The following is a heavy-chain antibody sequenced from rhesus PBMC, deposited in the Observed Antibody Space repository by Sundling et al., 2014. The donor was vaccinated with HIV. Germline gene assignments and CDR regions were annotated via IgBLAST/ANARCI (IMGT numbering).Heavy chain of an antibody. CDR3: ARLLVGTFDV. Sequence: QVQLQESGPGLVKASETLSLTCAVSGGSIITGYWWSWIRQSPGKGLEWIGGIFGTGGSTNYNPSLKSRATISTDTSKNQFSLRLTSVTAADTAVYFCARLLVGTFDVWGPESWSPSPQ. CDR1: GGSIITGYW. CDR2: IFGTGGST. D-gene: IGHD5-24*01. J-gene: IGHJ5-1*01. V-gene: IGHV4-93*02.